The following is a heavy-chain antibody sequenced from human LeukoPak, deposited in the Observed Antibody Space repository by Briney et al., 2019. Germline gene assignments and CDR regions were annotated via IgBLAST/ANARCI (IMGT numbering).Heavy chain of an antibody. V-gene: IGHV3-48*02. J-gene: IGHJ4*02. CDR3: ARSVEGSFDY. D-gene: IGHD6-19*01. CDR1: GFTFSSYN. CDR2: ITSSRATI. Sequence: PGGSLRLSCAASGFTFSSYNMNWVRQAPGKGLEWVSYITSSRATIYYAASVKGRFTISRDNAKNSVYLQMNSLRDEDTAVYYCARSVEGSFDYWGQGTLVTVSS.